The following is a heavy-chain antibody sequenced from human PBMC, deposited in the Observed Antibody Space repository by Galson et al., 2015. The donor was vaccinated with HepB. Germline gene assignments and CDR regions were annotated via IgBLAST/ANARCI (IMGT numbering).Heavy chain of an antibody. J-gene: IGHJ4*02. D-gene: IGHD6-19*01. Sequence: SLRLSCAASGFTFRTYAMEWVRQAPGKGLEYVSAISSDGGTTHYADTVKGGFTISRDNSWNTLYLQMSSLRPEDTAVYYCVREQGAEAGYLNSPFDYWGQGTLVTVSS. CDR1: GFTFRTYA. V-gene: IGHV3-64D*06. CDR3: VREQGAEAGYLNSPFDY. CDR2: ISSDGGTT.